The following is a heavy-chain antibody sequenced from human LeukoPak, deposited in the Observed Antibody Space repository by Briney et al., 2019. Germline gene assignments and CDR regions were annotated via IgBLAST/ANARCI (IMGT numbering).Heavy chain of an antibody. CDR3: ARVSPHSLYSYGLEAFDI. CDR2: ISSSSSYM. CDR1: GFTFSSYS. Sequence: PGGSLRLSCAASGFTFSSYSMNWVRQAPGKGLEWVSSISSSSSYMYYADSVKGRFTISRDNAKNSLYLQMNSLRAEDTAVYYCARVSPHSLYSYGLEAFDIWGQGTMVTVSS. J-gene: IGHJ3*02. V-gene: IGHV3-21*01. D-gene: IGHD5-18*01.